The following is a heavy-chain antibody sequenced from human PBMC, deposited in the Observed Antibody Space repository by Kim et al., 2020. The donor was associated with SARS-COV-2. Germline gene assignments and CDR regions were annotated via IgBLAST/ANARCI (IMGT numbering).Heavy chain of an antibody. V-gene: IGHV1-69*13. CDR1: GGTFSSYA. CDR3: ARARPMVRGVIITGKYGIDV. J-gene: IGHJ6*02. D-gene: IGHD3-10*01. CDR2: IIPIFGTA. Sequence: SVKVSCKASGGTFSSYAISWVRQAPGQGLEWMGGIIPIFGTANYAQKFQGRVTITADESTSTAYMELSSLRSEDTAVYYCARARPMVRGVIITGKYGIDVWGQGTTGTVSS.